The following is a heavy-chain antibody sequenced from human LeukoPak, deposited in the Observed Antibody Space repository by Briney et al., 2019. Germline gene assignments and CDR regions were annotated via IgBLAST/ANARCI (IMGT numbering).Heavy chain of an antibody. CDR3: AKATVGYGYYYYYMDV. CDR1: GFTFSSYA. CDR2: ISGSGGST. J-gene: IGHJ6*03. D-gene: IGHD5-12*01. V-gene: IGHV3-23*01. Sequence: GGSLRLSCAASGFTFSSYAMSWVRQAPGKGLEWVSAISGSGGSTYYADPVKGRFTISRDNSKNTLYLQMNSLRAEDTAVYYCAKATVGYGYYYYYMDVWGKGTTVTVSS.